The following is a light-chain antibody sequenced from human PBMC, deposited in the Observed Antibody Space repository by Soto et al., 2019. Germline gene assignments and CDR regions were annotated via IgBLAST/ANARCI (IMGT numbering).Light chain of an antibody. CDR2: GNS. CDR3: CSYVGATTYV. J-gene: IGLJ1*01. V-gene: IGLV1-40*01. Sequence: QSVLTQPPSVSGAPGQRVTISCSGSSSNIGAGYDVNWYRQLPGTAPKLLIYGNSDRPSGVPDRFSGSTSGSTASLTISGLQAEDEAEYYCCSYVGATTYVFGSGTKLTVL. CDR1: SSNIGAGYD.